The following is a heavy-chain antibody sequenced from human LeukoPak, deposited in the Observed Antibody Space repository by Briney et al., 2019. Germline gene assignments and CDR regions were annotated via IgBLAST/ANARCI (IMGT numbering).Heavy chain of an antibody. Sequence: PGGSLRLSCAASGFTFSTYSMNWVRQAPGKGLEWVSSISTSSTYIYYADSVKGRFTISRDNARNSLYLQMNSLRAEDTAVYYCARDAIVRDYSNSDYWGQGTLVTVSS. CDR1: GFTFSTYS. J-gene: IGHJ4*02. D-gene: IGHD4-11*01. CDR2: ISTSSTYI. V-gene: IGHV3-21*01. CDR3: ARDAIVRDYSNSDY.